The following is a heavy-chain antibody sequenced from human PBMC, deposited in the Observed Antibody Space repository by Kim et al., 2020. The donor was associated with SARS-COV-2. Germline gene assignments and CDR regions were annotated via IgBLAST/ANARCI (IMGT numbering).Heavy chain of an antibody. D-gene: IGHD3-16*01. V-gene: IGHV3-30*18. Sequence: GGSLRLSCAASGFTFSSYGMHWVRQAPGKGLEWVALISYDGSNTYYADSVKGRFTISRDNSKNTLYLQMNSLRAEDTALYYCAKDFGGYLGYWGQGTLVTVSS. CDR3: AKDFGGYLGY. J-gene: IGHJ4*02. CDR2: ISYDGSNT. CDR1: GFTFSSYG.